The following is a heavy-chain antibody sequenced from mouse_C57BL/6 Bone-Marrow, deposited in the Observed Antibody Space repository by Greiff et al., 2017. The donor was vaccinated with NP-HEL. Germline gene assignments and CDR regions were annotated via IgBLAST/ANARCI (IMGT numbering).Heavy chain of an antibody. CDR1: DSEVFPIAY. J-gene: IGHJ3*01. CDR3: ARDGYYGSREKFAY. Sequence: QVQLQQSGSELRSPGSSVKLSCKDFDSEVFPIAYMSWVRQKPGHGFEWIGGILPSIGRTIYGEKFEDKATLDADTLSNTAYLELNSLTSEDSAIYYCARDGYYGSREKFAYWGQGTLVTVSA. CDR2: ILPSIGRT. D-gene: IGHD1-1*01. V-gene: IGHV15-2*01.